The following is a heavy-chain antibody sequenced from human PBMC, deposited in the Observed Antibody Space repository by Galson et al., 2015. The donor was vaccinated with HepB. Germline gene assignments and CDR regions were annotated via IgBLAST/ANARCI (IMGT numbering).Heavy chain of an antibody. CDR1: GFTFSSYA. V-gene: IGHV3-23*01. Sequence: SLRLSCAASGFTFSSYAMSWVRQAPGKGLEWVSAISGSGGSTYYADSVKGRFTISRDNSKNTLYLQMNSLRAEDTAVYYCAKVTRVPAAIGYYYYMDVWGKGTTVTVSS. CDR3: AKVTRVPAAIGYYYYMDV. CDR2: ISGSGGST. D-gene: IGHD2-2*02. J-gene: IGHJ6*03.